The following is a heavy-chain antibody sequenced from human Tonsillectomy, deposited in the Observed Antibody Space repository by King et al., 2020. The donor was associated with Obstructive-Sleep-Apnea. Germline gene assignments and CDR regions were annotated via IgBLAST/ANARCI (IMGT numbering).Heavy chain of an antibody. CDR1: RFSTSGYA. J-gene: IGHJ6*02. CDR3: SRSRSSTSWYYYSMDG. D-gene: IGHD2-2*01. Sequence: VQLVQSGGGVVQPGGSLRLSCAASRFSTSGYAMHWVRQAPGKGLEWVALISYDGRDQYYTDSVRGRFTISRDNSDNMLFLQMNSLRPDDTAVYYCSRSRSSTSWYYYSMDGWGQGTTVTVSS. V-gene: IGHV3-30*04. CDR2: ISYDGRDQ.